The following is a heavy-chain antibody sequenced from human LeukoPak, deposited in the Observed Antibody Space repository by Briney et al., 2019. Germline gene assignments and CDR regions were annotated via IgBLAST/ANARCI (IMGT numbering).Heavy chain of an antibody. CDR2: INHSGST. Sequence: SETLSLTCAVYGGSFSGYYWSWIRQPPGKGLEWIGEINHSGSTNYNPSLKSRVTISVDTSKNQFSLKLSSVTAADTAVYYCARDSGTTGEVKFDPWGQGSLVTVSS. J-gene: IGHJ5*02. CDR1: GGSFSGYY. D-gene: IGHD3-10*01. V-gene: IGHV4-34*01. CDR3: ARDSGTTGEVKFDP.